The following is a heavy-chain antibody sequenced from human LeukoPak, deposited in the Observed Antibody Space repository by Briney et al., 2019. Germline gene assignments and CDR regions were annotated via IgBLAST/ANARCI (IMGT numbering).Heavy chain of an antibody. CDR3: AKFYYSGTGSDEWFDP. Sequence: GASVKVSCKTSAYTFTGHYMHWVRQAPGQGLEWMGWIDPKSGATKYAQKFQGRVTMTRDTSIGTVYMELSRLRSDDTAVYYCAKFYYSGTGSDEWFDPWGQGTLVTVSS. V-gene: IGHV1-2*02. CDR1: AYTFTGHY. CDR2: IDPKSGAT. J-gene: IGHJ5*02. D-gene: IGHD3-10*01.